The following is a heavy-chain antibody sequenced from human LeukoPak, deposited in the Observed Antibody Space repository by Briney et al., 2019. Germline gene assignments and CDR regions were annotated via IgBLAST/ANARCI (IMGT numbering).Heavy chain of an antibody. D-gene: IGHD6-6*01. V-gene: IGHV4-4*07. CDR2: IYTSGTT. J-gene: IGHJ6*03. CDR1: DGSISNYY. Sequence: SETLSLTCTVSDGSISNYYWSWIRQPAGKGLEWIGRIYTSGTTNYNPSLKSRVTMSVDTSKNHFSLHLDSVTAADTAVYYCARDVRRSSSSANSYYYYMDVWGKGTTVTVSS. CDR3: ARDVRRSSSSANSYYYYMDV.